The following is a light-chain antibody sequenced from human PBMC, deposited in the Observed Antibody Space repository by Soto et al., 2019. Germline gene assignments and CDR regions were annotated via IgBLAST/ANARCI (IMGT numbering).Light chain of an antibody. J-gene: IGKJ1*01. V-gene: IGKV3-11*01. CDR2: DAS. CDR3: QQRRNWPPG. CDR1: QSVTNY. Sequence: EIFLTQSPDTLSLSPGERATLSCRASQSVTNYIAWYQQRPGQAPRLLIYDASNRATGVPARFSGSVSGTDFTLTISDLEPADFGLYYCQQRRNWPPGFGQGTKVDIK.